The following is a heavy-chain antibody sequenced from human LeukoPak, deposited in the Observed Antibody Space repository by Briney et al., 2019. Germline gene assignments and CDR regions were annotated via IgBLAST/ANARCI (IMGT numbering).Heavy chain of an antibody. V-gene: IGHV3-7*03. CDR1: GFTFSSYW. Sequence: GGSLRLSCAASGFTFSSYWMSWARQAPGKGLEWVANIKQDGSEKYYVDSVKGRFTISRDNAKNSLYLQMNSLRVEDTALYYCAKDIGRVDTASTYMDVWGKGTTVTISS. CDR3: AKDIGRVDTASTYMDV. J-gene: IGHJ6*03. D-gene: IGHD5-18*01. CDR2: IKQDGSEK.